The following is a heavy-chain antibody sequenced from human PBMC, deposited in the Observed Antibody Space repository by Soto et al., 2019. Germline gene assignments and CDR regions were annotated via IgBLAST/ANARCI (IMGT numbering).Heavy chain of an antibody. CDR2: IWYDGSNK. D-gene: IGHD1-26*01. CDR3: AASGSYWLSY. J-gene: IGHJ4*02. CDR1: GFTFSSYG. V-gene: IGHV3-33*01. Sequence: QVQLVESGGGVVQPGRSLRLSCAASGFTFSSYGMHWVRQAPGKGLEWVAVIWYDGSNKYYADSVKGRFTISRDNSKNTLYLQMNSLRAEDTAVCYCAASGSYWLSYWGQGTLVTVSS.